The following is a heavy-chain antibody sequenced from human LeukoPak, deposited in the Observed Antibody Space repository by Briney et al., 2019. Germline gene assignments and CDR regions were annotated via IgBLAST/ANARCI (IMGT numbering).Heavy chain of an antibody. V-gene: IGHV3-23*01. CDR3: AKDGLYYDGSEHVYYFDS. CDR2: IIYSGGAT. D-gene: IGHD3-22*01. Sequence: GGSLRFSCAASGFTFSRSAMTWVRQGPGTGLEFVASIIYSGGATYYADSVKGRFTISRDNSKNTLYLQMNSLRAEDTALYYCAKDGLYYDGSEHVYYFDSWGQGTLVTVSS. CDR1: GFTFSRSA. J-gene: IGHJ4*02.